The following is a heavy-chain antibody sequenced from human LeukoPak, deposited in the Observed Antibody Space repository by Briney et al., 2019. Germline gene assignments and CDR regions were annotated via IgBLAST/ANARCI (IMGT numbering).Heavy chain of an antibody. Sequence: PSETLSLTCTVSGGSITSYYWGWIRQSPGKGLEWNGSIYYSGSTYYNPSLKSRVTISVDTSKNQFSLKLSSVTAADTAVYYCARAFISNIAAAGNDAFDIWGQGTMVTVSS. J-gene: IGHJ3*02. CDR1: GGSITSYY. CDR3: ARAFISNIAAAGNDAFDI. CDR2: IYYSGST. D-gene: IGHD6-13*01. V-gene: IGHV4-39*07.